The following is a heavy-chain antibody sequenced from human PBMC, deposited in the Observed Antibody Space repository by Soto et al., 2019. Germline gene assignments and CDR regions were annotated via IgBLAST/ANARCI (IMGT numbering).Heavy chain of an antibody. V-gene: IGHV2-5*02. D-gene: IGHD2-15*01. CDR2: IYWDDDK. CDR3: AYLPCSGGSCYWFSFSGMDV. J-gene: IGHJ6*02. CDR1: GFSLSTSGVG. Sequence: QITLKESGPTLVKPTQSLTLTCTFSGFSLSTSGVGVAWMRQPPGKALERLALIYWDDDKRYRPSLESRLTITKDTSKNQVVLTMTNMDSVDTATYYCAYLPCSGGSCYWFSFSGMDVWGQGTTVTVSS.